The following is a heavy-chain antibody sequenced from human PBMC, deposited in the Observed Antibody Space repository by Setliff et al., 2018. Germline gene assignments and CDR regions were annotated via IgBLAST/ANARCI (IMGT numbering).Heavy chain of an antibody. V-gene: IGHV4-59*01. J-gene: IGHJ4*02. CDR1: GGSISSYY. Sequence: PSETLSLTCTVSGGSISSYYWSWIRQPPGKGLEWIGYIYYSGSTNYNPSLKSRVTISVDTSKNQFSLKLSSVAAADTAVYYCARDSHGYSSGWVFGYWGQGTLVTVSS. CDR3: ARDSHGYSSGWVFGY. CDR2: IYYSGST. D-gene: IGHD6-19*01.